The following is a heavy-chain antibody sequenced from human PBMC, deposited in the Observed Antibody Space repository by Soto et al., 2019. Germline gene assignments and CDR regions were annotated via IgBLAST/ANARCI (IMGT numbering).Heavy chain of an antibody. V-gene: IGHV3-48*02. Sequence: GGSLRLSCAASGFTFSSYSMNWVRQAPGKGLEWVSYISSSSSTIYYADSVKGRFTISRDNAKNSLYLQMNSLRDEDTAVYYCASDNRYRDAVTTRSGGMDVWGQGTTVTVSS. CDR3: ASDNRYRDAVTTRSGGMDV. J-gene: IGHJ6*02. CDR2: ISSSSSTI. CDR1: GFTFSSYS. D-gene: IGHD4-17*01.